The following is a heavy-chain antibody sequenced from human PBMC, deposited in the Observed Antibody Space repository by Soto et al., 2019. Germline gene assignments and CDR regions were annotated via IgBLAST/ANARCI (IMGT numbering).Heavy chain of an antibody. V-gene: IGHV1-69*04. CDR2: IIPILGIA. J-gene: IGHJ4*02. Sequence: GASVKVSCKASGGTFSSYTISWVRQAPGQGLEWMGRIIPILGIANYAQKFQGRVTITADKSTSTAYMELSSLRSEDTAVYYCARDASYGDYATLASDYWGQGTLVTVSS. CDR3: ARDASYGDYATLASDY. CDR1: GGTFSSYT. D-gene: IGHD4-17*01.